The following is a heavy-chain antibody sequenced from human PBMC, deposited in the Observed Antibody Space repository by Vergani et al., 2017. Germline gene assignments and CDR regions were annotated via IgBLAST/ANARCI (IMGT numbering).Heavy chain of an antibody. V-gene: IGHV1-69*09. Sequence: QVQLVQSGSEVKKPGASVKVSCRASGYTFTNYALNWVRQAPGQGLEWVGRVIPHLEITTLAQHLQGRVTITADESTSTAYMELSSLRSEDTAVYYCARDRCSSTSCQEGIYYMDVWGKGTTVTVSS. CDR3: ARDRCSSTSCQEGIYYMDV. J-gene: IGHJ6*03. D-gene: IGHD2-2*01. CDR1: GYTFTNYA. CDR2: VIPHLEIT.